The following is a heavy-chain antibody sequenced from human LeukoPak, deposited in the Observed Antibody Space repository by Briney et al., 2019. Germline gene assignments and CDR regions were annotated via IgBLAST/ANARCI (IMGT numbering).Heavy chain of an antibody. CDR1: GYSFISYW. Sequence: GESLKISCKGSGYSFISYWIGWVRQMPGEGLEWMGIIYPGDSDTRYSPSFQGQVTISADKSISTAYLQWSSLQASDTAMYYCARLYYGSGSYMGLDSWGQGTLVTVSS. V-gene: IGHV5-51*01. J-gene: IGHJ4*02. D-gene: IGHD3-10*01. CDR3: ARLYYGSGSYMGLDS. CDR2: IYPGDSDT.